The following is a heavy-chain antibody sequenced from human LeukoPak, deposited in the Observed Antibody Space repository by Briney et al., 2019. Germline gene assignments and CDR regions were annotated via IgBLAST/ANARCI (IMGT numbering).Heavy chain of an antibody. CDR1: GFTFNTHA. V-gene: IGHV3-23*01. CDR2: ISASGGST. D-gene: IGHD6-13*01. J-gene: IGHJ4*02. Sequence: PGGSLRLSCAASGFTFNTHAMSWVRQAPGKGLEWVSDISASGGSTYYADSVKGRFTVSRDNSKNTVYLQMSSLRADDTALYYCAKGPRQQLVTRFDNWGQGTLVTVSS. CDR3: AKGPRQQLVTRFDN.